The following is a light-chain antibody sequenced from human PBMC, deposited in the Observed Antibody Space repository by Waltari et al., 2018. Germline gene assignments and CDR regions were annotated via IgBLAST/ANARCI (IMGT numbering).Light chain of an antibody. CDR2: DVD. Sequence: QSALTQPPSVSGSPGQSITISCTGTSIDVGRYNYVSWYQQHPGKAPKRMIYDVDKRPSGVSYRFSGSKSGNTASLTISGLQAEDEADYYCSSYTSSNTVLFGGGTRLTVL. CDR1: SIDVGRYNY. V-gene: IGLV2-14*03. J-gene: IGLJ2*01. CDR3: SSYTSSNTVL.